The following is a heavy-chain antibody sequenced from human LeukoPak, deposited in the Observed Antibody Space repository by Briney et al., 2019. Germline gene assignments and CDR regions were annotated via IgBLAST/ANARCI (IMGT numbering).Heavy chain of an antibody. V-gene: IGHV4-30-4*01. CDR2: IHNSGST. CDR3: ARAYYYASSAFDI. CDR1: GGSISSGDYY. J-gene: IGHJ3*02. Sequence: SETLSLTCTVSGGSISSGDYYGPWIRHPPGKGLEWIGNIHNSGSTYYNPSLKSRVTMSVDTSKNQFSLKLSSVTAADTAVYYCARAYYYASSAFDIWGQGTMVTVSS. D-gene: IGHD3-22*01.